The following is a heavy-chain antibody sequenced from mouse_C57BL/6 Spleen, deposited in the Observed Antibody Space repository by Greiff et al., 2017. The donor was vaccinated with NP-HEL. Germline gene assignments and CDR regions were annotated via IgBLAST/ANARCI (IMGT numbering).Heavy chain of an antibody. V-gene: IGHV1-82*01. J-gene: IGHJ2*01. CDR3: ARDNWDY. CDR1: GYAFSSSW. Sequence: VQLQQSGPELVKPGASVKISCKASGYAFSSSWMNWVKQRPGKGLEWIGRIYPGDGDTNYNGKFTGKATLTADKSSSTAYMQLSSLTSEDSAVYFCARDNWDYWGQGTTLTVSS. CDR2: IYPGDGDT. D-gene: IGHD4-1*01.